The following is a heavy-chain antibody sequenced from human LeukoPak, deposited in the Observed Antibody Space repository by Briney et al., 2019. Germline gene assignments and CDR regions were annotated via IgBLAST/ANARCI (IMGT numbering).Heavy chain of an antibody. CDR2: IYHSGST. V-gene: IGHV4-38-2*01. Sequence: PSETLSLTCAVSGYSISSGYYWGWIRQPPGKGLEWIGSIYHSGSTYYNPSLKSRVTISVDTSKNQFSLKLSSVTAVDTAVYYCASMDVWGKGTTVTVSS. CDR3: ASMDV. CDR1: GYSISSGYY. J-gene: IGHJ6*03.